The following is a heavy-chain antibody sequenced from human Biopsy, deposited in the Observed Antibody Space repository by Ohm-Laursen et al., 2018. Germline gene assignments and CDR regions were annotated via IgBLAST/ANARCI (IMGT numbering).Heavy chain of an antibody. CDR1: GGSLSNYS. CDR3: ARDRDRRGWFDP. V-gene: IGHV4-4*07. Sequence: PSQTLSLTCTVSGGSLSNYSWSWIRQPAGKGLEWIGQIYTSGITNYNPSLKSRVTMSVDTSKNKFSLRGSSVTAADTAVYYCARDRDRRGWFDPWGQGTLVTVSS. J-gene: IGHJ5*02. D-gene: IGHD1-14*01. CDR2: IYTSGIT.